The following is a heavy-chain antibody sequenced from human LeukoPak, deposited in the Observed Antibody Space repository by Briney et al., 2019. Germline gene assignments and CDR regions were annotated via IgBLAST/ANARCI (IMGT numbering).Heavy chain of an antibody. CDR2: IYYSGST. V-gene: IGHV4-59*01. Sequence: SETLSLTCTVSGGSISSYYWSWIRQPPGKGLEWIGYIYYSGSTNYNPSLKSRVTISVDTSKNQFSLKLSSVTAADTAVHYCASLDSSGYSYYFDYWGQGTLVTVSS. D-gene: IGHD3-22*01. CDR3: ASLDSSGYSYYFDY. J-gene: IGHJ4*02. CDR1: GGSISSYY.